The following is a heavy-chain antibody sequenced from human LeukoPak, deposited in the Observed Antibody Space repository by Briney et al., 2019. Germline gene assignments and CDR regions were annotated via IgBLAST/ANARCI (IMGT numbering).Heavy chain of an antibody. D-gene: IGHD4-23*01. CDR1: GGATSSSNYY. CDR2: IFYSGTT. Sequence: SETLSLACTVSGGATSSSNYYWAWIRQPPGKGLEWMGSIFYSGTTHYNPSLKSRVTISVDTSKNQFSLKLSSVTAADTAVYYCARLSNYGGHSGDGYWGQGTLVTVSS. CDR3: ARLSNYGGHSGDGY. J-gene: IGHJ4*02. V-gene: IGHV4-39*01.